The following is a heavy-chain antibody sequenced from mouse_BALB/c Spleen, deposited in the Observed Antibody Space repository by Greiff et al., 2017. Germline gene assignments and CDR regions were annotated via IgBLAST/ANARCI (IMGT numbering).Heavy chain of an antibody. Sequence: VQLQQSGAELVRPGASVTLSCKASGYTFTDYEMHWVKQTPVHGLEWIGAIDPETGGTAYNQKFKGKATLTADKSSSTAYMELRSLTSEDSAVYYCTRVDYYGSSPYYAMDYGGQGTSVTVSS. CDR1: GYTFTDYE. D-gene: IGHD1-1*01. J-gene: IGHJ4*01. CDR2: IDPETGGT. V-gene: IGHV1-15*01. CDR3: TRVDYYGSSPYYAMDY.